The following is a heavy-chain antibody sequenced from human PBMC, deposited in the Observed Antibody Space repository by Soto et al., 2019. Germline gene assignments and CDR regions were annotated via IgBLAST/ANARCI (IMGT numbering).Heavy chain of an antibody. J-gene: IGHJ4*02. CDR2: IYYSGST. CDR1: GGSISSYY. Sequence: SETLSLTCTVSGGSISSYYWSWIRQPPGKGLKWIGYIYYSGSTNYNSSLKSRVTISVDTSKNQFSLKLSSVTAADTAVYYCASGYSGYDFYYWGQGTPVT. CDR3: ASGYSGYDFYY. D-gene: IGHD5-12*01. V-gene: IGHV4-59*08.